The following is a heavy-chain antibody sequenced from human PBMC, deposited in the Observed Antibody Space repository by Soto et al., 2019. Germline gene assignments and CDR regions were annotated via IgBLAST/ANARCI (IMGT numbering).Heavy chain of an antibody. CDR1: GYTFTGYY. CDR2: INPNSGST. J-gene: IGHJ6*02. D-gene: IGHD3-3*01. V-gene: IGHV1-2*04. CDR3: ARETRYYDFWSGYFPNDYYYYGMDV. Sequence: ASVKVSCKASGYTFTGYYMHWVRQAPGQGLEWMGWINPNSGSTNYAQKFQGWVTMTRDTSISTAYMELSRLRSDDTAVYYCARETRYYDFWSGYFPNDYYYYGMDVWGQGTTVTVSS.